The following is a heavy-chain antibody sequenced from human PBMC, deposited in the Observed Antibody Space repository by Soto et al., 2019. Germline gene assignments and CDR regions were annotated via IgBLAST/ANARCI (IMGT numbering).Heavy chain of an antibody. V-gene: IGHV3-53*01. CDR3: ARAGSTCDSDSSGYWGFDH. CDR1: GFHVSNNY. D-gene: IGHD3-22*01. J-gene: IGHJ4*02. Sequence: GGSLRLSCVASGFHVSNNYMNWVRQAPGKGLEWVSVVYSGGTTYYADSVRGRFTVSRDDSKNTLFLQMSSLRAEDTAVYYCARAGSTCDSDSSGYWGFDHWGQGTVVAVSS. CDR2: VYSGGTT.